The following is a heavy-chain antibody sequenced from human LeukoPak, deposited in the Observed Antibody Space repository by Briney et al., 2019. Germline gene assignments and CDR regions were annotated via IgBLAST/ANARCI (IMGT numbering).Heavy chain of an antibody. CDR1: GFTFDDYA. J-gene: IGHJ6*03. V-gene: IGHV3-33*06. CDR2: IWFDGSKK. CDR3: AKEGRMIVVGNYYYMDV. D-gene: IGHD3-22*01. Sequence: GGSLRLSCAASGFTFDDYAMHWVRQAPGKGLEWVAVIWFDGSKKYYADSVKGRFTISRDNSKKTLYLQMNSLRAEDTAVYYCAKEGRMIVVGNYYYMDVWGKGTTVTVSS.